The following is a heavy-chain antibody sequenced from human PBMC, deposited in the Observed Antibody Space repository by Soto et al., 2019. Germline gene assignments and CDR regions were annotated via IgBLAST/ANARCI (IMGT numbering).Heavy chain of an antibody. D-gene: IGHD6-13*01. CDR2: IYYSGST. CDR3: ARAAAGFFDY. CDR1: GGSISSYY. V-gene: IGHV4-59*08. J-gene: IGHJ4*02. Sequence: SETLSLSCTVSGGSISSYYWSWIRQPPGKGLEWIGYIYYSGSTNYNPSLKSRVTISVDTSKNQFSLKLSSVTAADTAVYYCARAAAGFFDYWGQGTLVTVSS.